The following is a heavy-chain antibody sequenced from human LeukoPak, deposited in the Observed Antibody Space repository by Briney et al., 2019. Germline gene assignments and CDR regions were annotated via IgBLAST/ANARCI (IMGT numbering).Heavy chain of an antibody. J-gene: IGHJ4*02. CDR3: ATSTYGGNSDY. V-gene: IGHV4-61*02. Sequence: SETLSLTCNVSGGSISSGGYFWSWVRQPAGKGLEYIGRNSITGDSNYNPSLKSRVSISVDTSKNQFSLKLSSVTAADTAVYYCATSTYGGNSDYWGQGTLVTVSS. CDR1: GGSISSGGYF. D-gene: IGHD4-23*01. CDR2: NSITGDS.